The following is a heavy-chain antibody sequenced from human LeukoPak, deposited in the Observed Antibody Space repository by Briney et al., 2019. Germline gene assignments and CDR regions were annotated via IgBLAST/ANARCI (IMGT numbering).Heavy chain of an antibody. CDR2: MNPNSGNT. V-gene: IGHV1-8*03. D-gene: IGHD3-22*01. Sequence: ASVKVSCKASGYTFTSYDINWVRQATGQGLEWMGWMNPNSGNTGYAQKFQGRITITRNTSIRSAYMELSSLRSEDTAVYYCARLFQRNELNYYDSSGYSLGYWGQGTLVTVSS. J-gene: IGHJ4*02. CDR3: ARLFQRNELNYYDSSGYSLGY. CDR1: GYTFTSYD.